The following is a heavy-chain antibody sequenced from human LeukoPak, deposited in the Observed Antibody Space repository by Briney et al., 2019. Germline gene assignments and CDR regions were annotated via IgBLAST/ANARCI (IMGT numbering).Heavy chain of an antibody. V-gene: IGHV3-7*03. Sequence: AGGSLRLSCAASGFTFSSYWMSWVRQAPGKGLEWVANIKQDGSEKYYVDSVKGRFTISRDNAKNSLYLQMNSQRAEDTAVYYCASNPPQYYDSGGYYANWFDPWGPGTLVTVSS. D-gene: IGHD3-22*01. J-gene: IGHJ5*02. CDR2: IKQDGSEK. CDR3: ASNPPQYYDSGGYYANWFDP. CDR1: GFTFSSYW.